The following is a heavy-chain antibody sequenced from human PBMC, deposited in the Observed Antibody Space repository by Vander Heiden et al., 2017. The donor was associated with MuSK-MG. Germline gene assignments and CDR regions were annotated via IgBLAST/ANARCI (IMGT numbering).Heavy chain of an antibody. Sequence: EVQLVESGGGLVQPGRSLRLSCAASGFTFDDYAMHWVRQAPGKGLEWVSGISWNSGSIGYADSVKGRFTISRDNAKNSLYLQMNSLRAEDTALYYCAKDSAYSSGWYVAAAFDIWGQGTMVTVSS. CDR2: ISWNSGSI. J-gene: IGHJ3*02. V-gene: IGHV3-9*01. D-gene: IGHD6-19*01. CDR3: AKDSAYSSGWYVAAAFDI. CDR1: GFTFDDYA.